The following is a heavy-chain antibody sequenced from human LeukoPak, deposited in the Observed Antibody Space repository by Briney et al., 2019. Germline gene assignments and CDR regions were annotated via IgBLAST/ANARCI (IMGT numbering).Heavy chain of an antibody. CDR1: GFTVSNSW. CDR3: ARDRAAAMEYYYMDV. J-gene: IGHJ6*03. V-gene: IGHV3-7*01. Sequence: PGGSLRLSCGASGFTVSNSWMSWIRQAPGKGLEWVATIKQDGIGKFYVDSVKGRFTISRDSAKNSLYPQMNSLRAEDTAVYYCARDRAAAMEYYYMDVWGKGTTVTVSS. D-gene: IGHD2-2*01. CDR2: IKQDGIGK.